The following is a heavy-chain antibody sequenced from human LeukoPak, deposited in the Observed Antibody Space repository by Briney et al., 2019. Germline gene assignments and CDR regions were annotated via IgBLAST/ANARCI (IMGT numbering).Heavy chain of an antibody. V-gene: IGHV3-23*01. J-gene: IGHJ4*02. CDR3: AKDIQGAN. Sequence: QPGGSLRLSCAASGFTFSFAAMTWVRQGPGKGLEWVSLISASGGSTYYADSVKGRFTISRDNSKNTVYLQMSSLRAEDTALYYCAKDIQGANWGQGTLVTVSS. D-gene: IGHD5-18*01. CDR2: ISASGGST. CDR1: GFTFSFAA.